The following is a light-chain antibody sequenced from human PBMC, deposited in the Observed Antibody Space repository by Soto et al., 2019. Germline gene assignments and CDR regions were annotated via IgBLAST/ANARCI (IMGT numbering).Light chain of an antibody. CDR1: QGISSA. Sequence: AIQLTQSPSSLSASVGDRVTITCRASQGISSAFAWYQQKPGKVPKLLIYDASSLESGVPSRFNGSGSGTDFTLTISSLQPEDFATYYCQQFDTYPLTFGQGTRLEIK. J-gene: IGKJ5*01. V-gene: IGKV1-13*02. CDR2: DAS. CDR3: QQFDTYPLT.